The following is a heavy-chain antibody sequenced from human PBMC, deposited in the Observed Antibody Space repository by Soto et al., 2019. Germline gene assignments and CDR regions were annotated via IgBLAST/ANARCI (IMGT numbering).Heavy chain of an antibody. CDR1: GFTFSSYA. CDR3: CLAAAGTYYFDY. V-gene: IGHV3-30-3*01. J-gene: IGHJ4*02. Sequence: GGSLRLSCAASGFTFSSYAMHWVRQAPGKGLEWVAVISYDGSNKYYADSVKGRFTISRDNSKNALYLQMNSLRAEDTAVYYCCLAAAGTYYFDYWGQGTLVTVSS. CDR2: ISYDGSNK. D-gene: IGHD6-13*01.